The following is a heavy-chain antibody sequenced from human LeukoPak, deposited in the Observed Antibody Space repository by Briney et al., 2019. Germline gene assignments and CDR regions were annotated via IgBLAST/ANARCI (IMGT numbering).Heavy chain of an antibody. CDR3: AKKYGLGSYYFDY. Sequence: GSLRLSCAASEFTFSSYAMSWVRQAPGKGLEWVSSINDSGGSTYYADSEKGRFTVSRDNSKNTLYLQMNSLRSEDTAVYYCAKKYGLGSYYFDYWGQGTLVTVSS. CDR1: EFTFSSYA. J-gene: IGHJ4*02. CDR2: INDSGGST. V-gene: IGHV3-23*01. D-gene: IGHD3-10*01.